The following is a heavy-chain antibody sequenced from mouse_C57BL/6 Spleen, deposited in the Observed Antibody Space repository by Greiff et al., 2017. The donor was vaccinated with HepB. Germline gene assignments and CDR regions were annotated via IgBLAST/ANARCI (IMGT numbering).Heavy chain of an antibody. D-gene: IGHD2-3*01. CDR2: INPSNGGT. J-gene: IGHJ3*01. V-gene: IGHV1-53*01. CDR3: ARDGDGHPAWFAY. CDR1: GYTFTSYW. Sequence: VQLQQSGTELVKPGASVKLSCKASGYTFTSYWMHWVKQRPGQGLEWIGNINPSNGGTNYNEKFKSKATLTVDKSSSTAYMQLSSLTSEDSAVYYCARDGDGHPAWFAYWGQGTLVTVSA.